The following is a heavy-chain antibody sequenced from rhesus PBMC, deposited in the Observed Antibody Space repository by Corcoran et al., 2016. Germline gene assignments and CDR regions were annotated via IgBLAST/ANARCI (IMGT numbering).Heavy chain of an antibody. CDR2: IYGSWGSK. V-gene: IGHV4S14*01. CDR3: ARVGSSWSEWDTVGTEWYFDL. Sequence: QVQLQESGPGLVKPSDTLSLTCAVPGYSISSGYYWGWIRQPLGQGLEWVGGIYGSWGSKYLNPSLKSRVTLSVDTSKNQFSLKLSSVTAADTAVYSWARVGSSWSEWDTVGTEWYFDLWGPGTPITISS. D-gene: IGHD5-42*01. J-gene: IGHJ2*01. CDR1: GYSISSGYY.